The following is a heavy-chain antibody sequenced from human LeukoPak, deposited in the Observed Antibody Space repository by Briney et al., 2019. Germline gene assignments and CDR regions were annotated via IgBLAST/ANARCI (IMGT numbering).Heavy chain of an antibody. J-gene: IGHJ3*02. V-gene: IGHV3-48*03. CDR1: GFTFSSYE. Sequence: GGSLRLSCAASGFTFSSYEMNWVRQAPGKGLEWVSYISSSGSTIYYADSVKGRFTISRDNSKNTLYLQMNSLRAEDTAVYYCAKGPNYYDSSGYDIWGQGTMVTVSS. CDR3: AKGPNYYDSSGYDI. D-gene: IGHD3-22*01. CDR2: ISSSGSTI.